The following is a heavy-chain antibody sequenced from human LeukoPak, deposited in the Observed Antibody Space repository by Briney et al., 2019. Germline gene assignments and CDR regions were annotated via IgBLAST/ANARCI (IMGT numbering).Heavy chain of an antibody. Sequence: SETLSLTCTVSGGSISSSSYYWGWIRQPPGKGLERIGSIYYSGSTYYNPSLKSRVTISVDTSKNQFSLKLSSVTAADTAVYYCASHRFLEWLWFDYWGQGTLVTVSS. CDR2: IYYSGST. CDR1: GGSISSSSYY. J-gene: IGHJ4*02. CDR3: ASHRFLEWLWFDY. V-gene: IGHV4-39*01. D-gene: IGHD3-3*01.